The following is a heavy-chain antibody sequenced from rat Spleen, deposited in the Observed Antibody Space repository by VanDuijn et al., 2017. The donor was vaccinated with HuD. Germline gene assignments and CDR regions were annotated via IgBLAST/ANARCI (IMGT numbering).Heavy chain of an antibody. Sequence: EVQLVESGGGLVQPGRSMKLSCAASGFTFSNYGMAWVRQAPKKGLEWVAYISYDGSSTYYRDSVKGRFTISRDNAQNTLYLQMSKLGSEDTATYYCARLSNYGSYRDYFDYWGQGVMVTVSS. CDR3: ARLSNYGSYRDYFDY. CDR1: GFTFSNYG. V-gene: IGHV5-22*01. J-gene: IGHJ2*01. D-gene: IGHD1-3*01. CDR2: ISYDGSST.